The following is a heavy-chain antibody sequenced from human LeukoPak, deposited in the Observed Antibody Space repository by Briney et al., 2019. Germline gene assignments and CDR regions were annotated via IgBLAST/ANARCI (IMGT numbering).Heavy chain of an antibody. J-gene: IGHJ6*02. CDR3: ARDMYYYDSSGFYPSLSDYYGMDV. D-gene: IGHD3-22*01. CDR1: GGSISRNNW. V-gene: IGHV4-4*02. CDR2: IYHSGST. Sequence: SETLSLTCAVSGGSISRNNWWSWVRQPPGKGLEWIGEIYHSGSTNYNPSLKSRVTISVNKSKNQFSLKLTSVTAADTAVYYCARDMYYYDSSGFYPSLSDYYGMDVWGQGTTVTVSS.